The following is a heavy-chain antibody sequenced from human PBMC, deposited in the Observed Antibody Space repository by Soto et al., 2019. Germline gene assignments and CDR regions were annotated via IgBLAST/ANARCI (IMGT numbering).Heavy chain of an antibody. CDR2: ISDSGSNT. J-gene: IGHJ6*02. V-gene: IGHV3-48*02. D-gene: IGHD3-22*01. CDR3: ARYYYDSSGYDGMDV. CDR1: GFKISSSS. Sequence: EVQLVESGGGLVQPGGSLRLSCAAYGFKISSSSMHWVRQAPGRGLEWVAYISDSGSNTLYADSVKGRFTVSRDTAKNSLYLQMSVLRDEDRAVYYCARYYYDSSGYDGMDVWGQGTTVTVSS.